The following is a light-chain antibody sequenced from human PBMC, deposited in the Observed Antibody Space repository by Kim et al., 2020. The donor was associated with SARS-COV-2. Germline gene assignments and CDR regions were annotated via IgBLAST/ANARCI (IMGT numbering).Light chain of an antibody. J-gene: IGLJ1*01. CDR1: SSDVGGYHY. CDR3: CSYAGSPPYV. Sequence: QSALTQPRSVSGSPGHSVTISCIGSSSDVGGYHYVSWYQQYPGKAPKLMIFDVTKRPSGVPDRFSGSKSDNTASLTISGLQAEDEADYYCCSYAGSPPYVFGTGTKVTVL. V-gene: IGLV2-11*01. CDR2: DVT.